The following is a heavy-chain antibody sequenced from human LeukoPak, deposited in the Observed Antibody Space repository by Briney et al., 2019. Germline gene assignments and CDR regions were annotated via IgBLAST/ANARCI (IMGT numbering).Heavy chain of an antibody. J-gene: IGHJ4*02. CDR2: VYSSGST. CDR1: GDSISRSSYF. Sequence: SETLSLTCTVSGDSISRSSYFWAWIRQPPGKGLEWIGSVYSSGSTYYNPSLRSQITISADTSKNQFSLKLTSVAAADTATYYCTRDMEYPGAGFDYWGQGIPVTVSS. D-gene: IGHD3-3*01. CDR3: TRDMEYPGAGFDY. V-gene: IGHV4-39*07.